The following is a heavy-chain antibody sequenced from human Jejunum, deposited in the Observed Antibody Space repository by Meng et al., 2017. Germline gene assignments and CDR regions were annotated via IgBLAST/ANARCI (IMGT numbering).Heavy chain of an antibody. D-gene: IGHD1-26*01. J-gene: IGHJ4*02. CDR3: ARYSGSYRRVFDY. CDR2: ISSTSSSI. Sequence: GESLKISWTASGFTFSSYEMYWVRQGPGKGLEWVSYISSTSSSIYYLDSVKGRFTMSRDNAKNSLYLQRNSLRAEDTAVYYCARYSGSYRRVFDYWGQGTLVTVSS. V-gene: IGHV3-48*03. CDR1: GFTFSSYE.